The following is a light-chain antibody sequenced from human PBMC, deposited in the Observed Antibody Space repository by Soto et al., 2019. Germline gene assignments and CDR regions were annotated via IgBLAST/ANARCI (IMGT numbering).Light chain of an antibody. J-gene: IGKJ1*01. CDR2: GAS. CDR1: QSVSNNY. Sequence: EVVLTQSPGTLSLSPRERATLSCRASQSVSNNYLAWYQHKPGQAPRLLIYGASNRAPGIPDWFSGSGSGPDVKLTLSRLAPEDLAVYYCPQYAASPRTFGQGTLVEVK. CDR3: PQYAASPRT. V-gene: IGKV3-20*01.